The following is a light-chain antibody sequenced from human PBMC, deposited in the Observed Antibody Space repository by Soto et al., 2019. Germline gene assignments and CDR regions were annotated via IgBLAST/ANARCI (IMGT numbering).Light chain of an antibody. J-gene: IGKJ4*01. Sequence: EIVLTQSPATLSLSPGEGATLSCRASQTVRNNLAWYQQRPGQPPRLLIYGASSRATGIPARFSGSGSGTDFTLTISSLEPEDFAVYYCQQHNNWPLTFGGGTKVDIK. V-gene: IGKV3-11*01. CDR2: GAS. CDR3: QQHNNWPLT. CDR1: QTVRNN.